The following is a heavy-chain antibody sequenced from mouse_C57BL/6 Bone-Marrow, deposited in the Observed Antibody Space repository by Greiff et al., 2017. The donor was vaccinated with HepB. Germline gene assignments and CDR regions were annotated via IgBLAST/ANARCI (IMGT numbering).Heavy chain of an antibody. CDR3: ARGDGDYYAMDY. Sequence: DVKLVESGGGLVKPGGSLKLSCAASGFTFSDYGMHWVRQAPEKGLEWVAYISSGSSTIYYADTVKGRFTISRDNAKNTLFLQMTSLRSEDTAMYYCARGDGDYYAMDYWGQGTSVTVSS. CDR1: GFTFSDYG. V-gene: IGHV5-17*01. J-gene: IGHJ4*01. CDR2: ISSGSSTI. D-gene: IGHD1-1*02.